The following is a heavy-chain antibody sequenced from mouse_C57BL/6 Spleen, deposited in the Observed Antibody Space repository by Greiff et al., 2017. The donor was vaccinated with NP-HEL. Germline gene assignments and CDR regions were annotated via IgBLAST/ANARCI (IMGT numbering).Heavy chain of an antibody. Sequence: EVQLQQSGPELVKPGASVKISCKASGYSFTGYYMNWVKQSPEKSLEWIGEINPSTGGTTYNQKFKAKATLTVDKSSSTAYMQLKSLTSEDSAVYYCARGPVYYYGSGYYFDYWGQGTTLTVSS. CDR3: ARGPVYYYGSGYYFDY. CDR1: GYSFTGYY. CDR2: INPSTGGT. J-gene: IGHJ2*01. V-gene: IGHV1-42*01. D-gene: IGHD1-1*01.